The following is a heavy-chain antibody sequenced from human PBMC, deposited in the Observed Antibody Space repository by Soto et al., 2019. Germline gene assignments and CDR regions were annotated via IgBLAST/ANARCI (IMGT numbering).Heavy chain of an antibody. D-gene: IGHD6-19*01. CDR1: GGTFSSYV. CDR3: ATDPTEYSSGWTDY. CDR2: IIPIFGTA. J-gene: IGHJ4*02. Sequence: SVKVSCKASGGTFSSYVISWVRQAPGQGLEWMGGIIPIFGTANYAQKFQGRVTMTEDTSTDTAYMELSSLRSEDTAVYYCATDPTEYSSGWTDYWGQGTLVTVSS. V-gene: IGHV1-69*06.